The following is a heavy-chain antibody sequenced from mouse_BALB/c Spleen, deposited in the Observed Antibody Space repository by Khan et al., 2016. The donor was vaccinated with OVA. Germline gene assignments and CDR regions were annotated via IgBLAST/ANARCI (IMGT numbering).Heavy chain of an antibody. D-gene: IGHD2-12*01. V-gene: IGHV3-2*02. Sequence: EVKLEESGPGLVKPSQSLSLTCTVTGYAITSDYAWNWIRQFPGNKLEWMGYISSTGSTISNPSLKSRISITRDTSKNQFFLQLKSVTTEDTATYYCARSLYYSYGYALDCWGRGTSVTVSS. CDR2: ISSTGST. J-gene: IGHJ4*01. CDR1: GYAITSDYA. CDR3: ARSLYYSYGYALDC.